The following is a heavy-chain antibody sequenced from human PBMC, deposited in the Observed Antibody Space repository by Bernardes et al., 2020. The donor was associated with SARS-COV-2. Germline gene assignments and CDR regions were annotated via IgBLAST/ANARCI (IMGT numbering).Heavy chain of an antibody. V-gene: IGHV3-7*01. D-gene: IGHD3-22*01. CDR3: ARGYGGDSSGYYFDL. J-gene: IGHJ4*02. CDR1: GFTFSSYW. CDR2: IKQDGVEK. Sequence: GSLRLSYAASGFTFSSYWMSWVRPTPGKGLEWVANIKQDGVEKYYVDSVKGRFTISRENAKNSLYVQMNSLRAEDTAVYYCARGYGGDSSGYYFDLWGQGTLVTVSS.